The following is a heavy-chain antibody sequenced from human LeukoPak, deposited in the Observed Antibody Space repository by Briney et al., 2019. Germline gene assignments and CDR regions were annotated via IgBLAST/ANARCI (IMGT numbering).Heavy chain of an antibody. Sequence: SETLSLTCAVYGGSFSGYYWSWIRQPPGKGLEWIGEINHSGSTNYNPSLKSRVTISVDTSKNQFSLKLRSVTAADMAVYYCARGKRMWLVNHYYYYMDVWGKGTTVTLSS. CDR2: INHSGST. D-gene: IGHD6-19*01. V-gene: IGHV4-34*01. CDR1: GGSFSGYY. J-gene: IGHJ6*03. CDR3: ARGKRMWLVNHYYYYMDV.